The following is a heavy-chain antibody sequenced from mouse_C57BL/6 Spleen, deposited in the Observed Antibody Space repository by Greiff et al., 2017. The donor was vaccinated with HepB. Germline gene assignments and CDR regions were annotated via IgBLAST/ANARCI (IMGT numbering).Heavy chain of an antibody. V-gene: IGHV1-26*01. CDR1: GYTFTDYY. CDR3: ARGYDYSAGFAY. D-gene: IGHD2-4*01. J-gene: IGHJ3*01. CDR2: IIPNNGGT. Sequence: EVQLQQSGPELVKPGASVKISCKASGYTFTDYYMNWVKQSHGKSLEWIGDIIPNNGGTSYNQKFKGKATLTVDKSSSTAYMELRSLTSEDSAVYYCARGYDYSAGFAYWGQGTLVTVSA.